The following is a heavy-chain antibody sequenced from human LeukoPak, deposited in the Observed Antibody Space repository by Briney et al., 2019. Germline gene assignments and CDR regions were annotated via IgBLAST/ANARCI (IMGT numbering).Heavy chain of an antibody. J-gene: IGHJ4*02. D-gene: IGHD5-18*01. Sequence: GGSLRLSCAASGFTFSSYAMHWVRQAPGKGLEWVAVISYDGSNKYYADSVKGRFTISRDNSKNTLYLQMNSLRAEDTAVYYCAKAEMGGYSYGSFDYWGQGTLVTVSS. V-gene: IGHV3-30*04. CDR2: ISYDGSNK. CDR3: AKAEMGGYSYGSFDY. CDR1: GFTFSSYA.